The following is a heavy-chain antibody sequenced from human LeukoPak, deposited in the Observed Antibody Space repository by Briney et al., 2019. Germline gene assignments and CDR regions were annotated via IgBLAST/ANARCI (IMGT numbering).Heavy chain of an antibody. V-gene: IGHV4-39*07. Sequence: SETLSLTCTVSGGSISSSSYYWGWIRQPPGKGLECIGSIYYSGSTYYNPSLKSRVTISVDTSKNQFFLKLSSVTAADTAVYYCARAYCSGGSCYSSRGMFDPWGQGTLVTVSS. CDR1: GGSISSSSYY. D-gene: IGHD2-15*01. J-gene: IGHJ5*02. CDR3: ARAYCSGGSCYSSRGMFDP. CDR2: IYYSGST.